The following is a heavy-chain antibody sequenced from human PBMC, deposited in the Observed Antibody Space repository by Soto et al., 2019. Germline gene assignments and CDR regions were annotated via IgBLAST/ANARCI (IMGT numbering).Heavy chain of an antibody. J-gene: IGHJ5*02. CDR3: ARTYSSGWYKWFDP. CDR2: INHSGST. CDR1: GGSFSGYY. Sequence: PSETLSLTCAVYGGSFSGYYWSWIRQPPGKGLEWIGEINHSGSTNYNPSLKSRVTISVDTSKNQFSLKLSSVTAADTAVYYCARTYSSGWYKWFDPWGQGTLVTVSS. D-gene: IGHD6-19*01. V-gene: IGHV4-34*01.